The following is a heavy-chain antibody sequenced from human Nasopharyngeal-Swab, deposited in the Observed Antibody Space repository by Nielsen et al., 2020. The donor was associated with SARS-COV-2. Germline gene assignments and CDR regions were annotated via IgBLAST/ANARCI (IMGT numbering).Heavy chain of an antibody. CDR3: ARATGYFGEVATIHFDY. CDR2: ISSSGSTI. J-gene: IGHJ4*02. Sequence: GGSLRLSCAASGFTFSSYEMNWVRQAPGKGLEWVSYISSSGSTIYYADSVKGRFTISRDNAKNSLYLQMNSLRAEDTAVYYCARATGYFGEVATIHFDYWGQGTLVTVSS. D-gene: IGHD5-24*01. CDR1: GFTFSSYE. V-gene: IGHV3-48*03.